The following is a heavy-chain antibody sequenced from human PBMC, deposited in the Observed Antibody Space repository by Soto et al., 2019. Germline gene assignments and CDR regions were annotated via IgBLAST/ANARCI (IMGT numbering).Heavy chain of an antibody. CDR3: ARNRFYYYYGMDV. V-gene: IGHV4-34*01. CDR2: INHSGST. CDR1: GGCFSGYY. J-gene: IGHJ6*02. Sequence: SETLSLTCAVYGGCFSGYYWSWIRQPPGKGLEWIGEINHSGSTNYNPSLKSRVTISVDTSKNQFSLKLSSVTAADTAVYYCARNRFYYYYGMDVWGQGTTVTVSS.